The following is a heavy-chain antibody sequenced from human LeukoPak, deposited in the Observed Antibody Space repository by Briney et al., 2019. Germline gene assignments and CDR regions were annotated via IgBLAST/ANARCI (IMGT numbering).Heavy chain of an antibody. J-gene: IGHJ4*02. Sequence: SETLSLTCSVSGGSISSYYWSWIRQPPGKGLEWIGYIYYSGSTNYNPSLKSRVTISVDTSKNQFSLKLRSVTAADTAVYYCARGSPAIFGVVIMNFGVDYWGQRALVTVSS. D-gene: IGHD3-3*01. CDR3: ARGSPAIFGVVIMNFGVDY. CDR2: IYYSGST. CDR1: GGSISSYY. V-gene: IGHV4-59*01.